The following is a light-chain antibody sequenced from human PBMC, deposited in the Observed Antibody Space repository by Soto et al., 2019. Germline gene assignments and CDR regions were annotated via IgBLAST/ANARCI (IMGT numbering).Light chain of an antibody. V-gene: IGKV3-20*01. CDR2: GTS. Sequence: ESGLTQSPGTLSLSPGERGTLSFMASQSVSSKYLAWYQQKPGQAPRVLIYGTSIRASGVPERFSGGGSGTDFTLTITRLEPEDFAVYYCQQYGSSLFTFGPGTKVDIK. CDR3: QQYGSSLFT. CDR1: QSVSSKY. J-gene: IGKJ3*01.